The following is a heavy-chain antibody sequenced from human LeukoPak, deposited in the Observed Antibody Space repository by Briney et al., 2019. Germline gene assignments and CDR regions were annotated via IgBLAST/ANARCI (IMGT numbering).Heavy chain of an antibody. D-gene: IGHD5-12*01. CDR2: IYTSGST. CDR3: ARASGEWLRFLDY. CDR1: GGSISSGSYY. V-gene: IGHV4-61*02. Sequence: PSQTLSLTCTVSGGSISSGSYYWSWIRQPAGKGLEWIGRIYTSGSTNYNPSLKSRVTISVDTSKNQFSLKLSSVTAADTAVYYCARASGEWLRFLDYWGQGTLVTVSS. J-gene: IGHJ4*02.